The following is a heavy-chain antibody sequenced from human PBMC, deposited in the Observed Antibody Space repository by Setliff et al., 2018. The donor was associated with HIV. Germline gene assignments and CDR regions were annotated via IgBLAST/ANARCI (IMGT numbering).Heavy chain of an antibody. J-gene: IGHJ6*03. CDR1: GYSITGGYF. Sequence: PSETLSLTCAVSGYSITGGYFWGWIRQPPGKGLEWIGYIHYSGSSNYNPSLKSRVSISLDTSKKQVSLKLNSVTAADTAVYYCARGLSIFGVATPGFYSFMDVWGKGTTVTVSS. CDR3: ARGLSIFGVATPGFYSFMDV. D-gene: IGHD3-3*01. CDR2: IHYSGSS. V-gene: IGHV4-61*08.